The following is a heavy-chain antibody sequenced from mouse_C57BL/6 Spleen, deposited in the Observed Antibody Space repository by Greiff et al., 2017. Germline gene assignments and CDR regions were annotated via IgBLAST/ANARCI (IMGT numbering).Heavy chain of an antibody. J-gene: IGHJ1*03. V-gene: IGHV1-52*01. D-gene: IGHD1-1*01. CDR3: AIITTVVGYFDV. CDR2: IDPSDSET. CDR1: GYTFTSYW. Sequence: QVQLQQPGAELVRPGSSVKLSCKASGYTFTSYWMHWVKQRPIQGLEWIGNIDPSDSETHYTQKFKDKATLTVDKSSSTAYMQLSSLTSEDSAVYYCAIITTVVGYFDVWGTGTTVTVSS.